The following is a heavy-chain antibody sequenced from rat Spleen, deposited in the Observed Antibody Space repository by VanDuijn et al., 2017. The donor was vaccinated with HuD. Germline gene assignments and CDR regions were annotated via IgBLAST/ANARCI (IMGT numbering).Heavy chain of an antibody. D-gene: IGHD1-3*01. CDR1: GFTFADFY. CDR3: AKHDGGNYYDVLGA. J-gene: IGHJ4*01. V-gene: IGHV7-6*01. CDR2: PRNTANSYTT. Sequence: EVKLLESGGGLVQPGGSLRLSCAASGFTFADFYMRWIRQSPGKAPEWLRFPRNTANSYTTDYNPSVKGRFTISRDDTQNVLFLQMNTLRAEETTIYYCAKHDGGNYYDVLGAWGQGASVTVSS.